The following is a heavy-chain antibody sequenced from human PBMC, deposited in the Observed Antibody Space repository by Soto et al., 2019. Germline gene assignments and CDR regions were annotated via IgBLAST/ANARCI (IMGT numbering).Heavy chain of an antibody. CDR1: GYSFTNND. CDR2: MNPGSGDT. CDR3: ARMASFGSLNWFDP. D-gene: IGHD3-10*01. J-gene: IGHJ5*02. Sequence: WASVKVSCKASGYSFTNNDVSWVRQATGQGLEWMGWMNPGSGDTGYAQKFQGRVTMTRDISTATAYMELSSLRSDDTAIYYCARMASFGSLNWFDPWGQGTLVTVSS. V-gene: IGHV1-8*01.